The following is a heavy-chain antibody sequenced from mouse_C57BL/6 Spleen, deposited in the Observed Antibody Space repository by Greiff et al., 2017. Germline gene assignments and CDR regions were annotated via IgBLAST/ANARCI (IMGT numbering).Heavy chain of an antibody. J-gene: IGHJ2*01. D-gene: IGHD1-1*01. V-gene: IGHV1-54*01. CDR1: GYAFTNYL. Sequence: QVQLQQSGAELVRPGTSVKVSCKASGYAFTNYLIEWVKQRPGRGLEWIGRIDPNSGGTKYNEKFKSKATLTVDKPSSTAYMQLSSLTSEDSAVYYCGHLVGYWGQGTTLTVSS. CDR2: IDPNSGGT. CDR3: GHLVGY.